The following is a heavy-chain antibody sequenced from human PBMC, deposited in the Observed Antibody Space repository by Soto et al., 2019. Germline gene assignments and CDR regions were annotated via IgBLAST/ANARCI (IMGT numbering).Heavy chain of an antibody. J-gene: IGHJ4*02. CDR3: ARARGIIAVAGNPPGGDY. V-gene: IGHV3-11*06. Sequence: GGSLRLSCAASGFTFSDYYMSWIRQAPGKGLEWVSYISSSSSYTNYADSVKGRFTISRDNAKNSLYLQMNSLRAEDTAVYYCARARGIIAVAGNPPGGDYWGQGTLVTVSS. D-gene: IGHD6-19*01. CDR1: GFTFSDYY. CDR2: ISSSSSYT.